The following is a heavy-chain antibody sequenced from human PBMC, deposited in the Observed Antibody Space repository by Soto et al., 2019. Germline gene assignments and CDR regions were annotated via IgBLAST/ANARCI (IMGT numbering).Heavy chain of an antibody. Sequence: EVQVLDSGGGLVQPGGSLRLSCAASGFTFSNYAMSWVRQAPGKGLEWVSIISGSGGSTYYADSVTGRFTISGDNSENTLSLQMNSLRAEDTAVYYCAKLPLANRYFDYWGQGNLVIVSS. CDR1: GFTFSNYA. J-gene: IGHJ4*02. D-gene: IGHD1-20*01. CDR2: ISGSGGST. V-gene: IGHV3-23*01. CDR3: AKLPLANRYFDY.